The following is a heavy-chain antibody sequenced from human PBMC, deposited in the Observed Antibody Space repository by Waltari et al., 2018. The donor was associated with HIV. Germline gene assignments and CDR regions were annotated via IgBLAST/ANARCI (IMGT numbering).Heavy chain of an antibody. D-gene: IGHD2-15*01. Sequence: EVQLVESGGGLVKPGGSLRLSCAASGFTFSSYSMNWVRQAPGKGLEWVSSISSSSSYIYYADSVKGRFTISRDNAKNSLYLQMNSLRAEDTAVYYCARAQGYGRAEGIWGQGTMVTVSS. V-gene: IGHV3-21*01. CDR2: ISSSSSYI. CDR3: ARAQGYGRAEGI. CDR1: GFTFSSYS. J-gene: IGHJ3*02.